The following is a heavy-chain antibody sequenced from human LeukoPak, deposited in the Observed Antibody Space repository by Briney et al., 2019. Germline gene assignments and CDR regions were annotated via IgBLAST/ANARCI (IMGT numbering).Heavy chain of an antibody. CDR2: IYYSGST. D-gene: IGHD3-22*01. V-gene: IGHV4-30-4*08. CDR3: ARDDSSGYHDAFDI. Sequence: PSETLSLTRTLSGGSLTRGDYYASSTRQPPGKGLEWSGYIYYSGSTYYNPSLKSRVTISVDTSKNQFSLKLSSVTAADTAVYYCARDDSSGYHDAFDIWGEGTMVTVSS. J-gene: IGHJ3*02. CDR1: GGSLTRGDYY.